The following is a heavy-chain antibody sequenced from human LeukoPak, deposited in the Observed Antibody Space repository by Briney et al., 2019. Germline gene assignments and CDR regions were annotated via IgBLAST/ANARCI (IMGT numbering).Heavy chain of an antibody. CDR3: ACNVYWGSYRYTLDY. D-gene: IGHD3-16*02. J-gene: IGHJ4*02. V-gene: IGHV3-21*01. Sequence: GGSLRLSCAASGFTFSSYSMNWVRQAPGKGLEWVSSISSSSSYIYYADSVKGRFTISRDNAKDSLYLQMNSLGAEDTAVYYCACNVYWGSYRYTLDYWGQGTLVTVSS. CDR1: GFTFSSYS. CDR2: ISSSSSYI.